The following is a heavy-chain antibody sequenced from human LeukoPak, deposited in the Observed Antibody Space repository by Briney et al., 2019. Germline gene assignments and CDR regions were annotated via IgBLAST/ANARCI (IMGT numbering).Heavy chain of an antibody. D-gene: IGHD6-13*01. J-gene: IGHJ4*02. CDR1: GYSFTSYW. CDR2: IYPVDSAT. V-gene: IGHV5-51*01. CDR3: ARHTRIAADGPPFGY. Sequence: GEPLKISCKGSGYSFTSYWSAWVPQLPGKGLGGMGIIYPVDSATRYSPSFQGQVTISADKSISTAYLQWSSLKASDTAMYYCARHTRIAADGPPFGYWGQGTLVTVSS.